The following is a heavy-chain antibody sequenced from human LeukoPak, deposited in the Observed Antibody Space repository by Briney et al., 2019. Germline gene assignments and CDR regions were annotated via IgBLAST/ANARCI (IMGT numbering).Heavy chain of an antibody. D-gene: IGHD4-17*01. V-gene: IGHV4-30-4*01. Sequence: SETLSLTCTVSGGSISSGDYYWSWIRQPPGKGLEWIGYIYYSGSTYYNPSLKSRVTISVDTSKNQISLKLSSVTAADTAVYYCARAANGWHFDYWGQGTLVTVSS. CDR2: IYYSGST. CDR3: ARAANGWHFDY. CDR1: GGSISSGDYY. J-gene: IGHJ4*02.